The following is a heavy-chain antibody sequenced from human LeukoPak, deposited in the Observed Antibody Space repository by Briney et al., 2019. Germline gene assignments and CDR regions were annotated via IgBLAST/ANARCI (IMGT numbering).Heavy chain of an antibody. Sequence: ASVKVSCKASGYTFTSYGISWVRQAPGQGLEWMGWISAYNGNTNYAQKLQGRVTMTTDTSTNTAYMELRSLRSDDTAVYYCARSKGDIVVVPAAILDYWGQGTLVTVSS. CDR3: ARSKGDIVVVPAAILDY. J-gene: IGHJ4*02. D-gene: IGHD2-2*02. CDR1: GYTFTSYG. V-gene: IGHV1-18*01. CDR2: ISAYNGNT.